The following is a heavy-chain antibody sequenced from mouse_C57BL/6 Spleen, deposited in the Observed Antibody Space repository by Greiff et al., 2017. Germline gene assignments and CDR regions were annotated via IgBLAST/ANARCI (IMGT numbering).Heavy chain of an antibody. CDR1: GFTFSDYG. V-gene: IGHV5-17*01. CDR2: ISSGSSTI. Sequence: EVQGVESGGGLVKPGGSLKLSCAASGFTFSDYGMHWVRQAPEKGLEWVAYISSGSSTIYYADTVKGRFTISRDNAKNTLFLQMTSLRSEDTAMYYFADDYDYTWFAYWGQGTLVTVSA. CDR3: ADDYDYTWFAY. D-gene: IGHD2-4*01. J-gene: IGHJ3*01.